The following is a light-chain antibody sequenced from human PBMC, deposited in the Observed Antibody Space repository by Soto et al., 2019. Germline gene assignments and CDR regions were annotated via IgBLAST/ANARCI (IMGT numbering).Light chain of an antibody. Sequence: DIQMTQSPSSLSASVGDRVTITCRASQGISNYLAWFQQRPGKVPKLLIYAASTLQSGVPSRFSGSVSGTDFTLTISSQQPEDVANYYCQKYNSAPWTFGQGTKVEIK. CDR3: QKYNSAPWT. J-gene: IGKJ1*01. CDR1: QGISNY. CDR2: AAS. V-gene: IGKV1-27*01.